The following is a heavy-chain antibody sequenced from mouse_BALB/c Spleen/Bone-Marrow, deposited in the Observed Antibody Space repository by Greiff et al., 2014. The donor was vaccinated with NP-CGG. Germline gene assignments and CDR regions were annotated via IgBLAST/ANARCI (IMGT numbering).Heavy chain of an antibody. Sequence: EVKLQESGGGLVQPGGSLKLSCAASGFTFSSYTMSWVRQTPEKRLGWVAYISNGGGSTYYPDTVKGRFTISRDNAKNTLYLQMSSLKSEDTAMYYCARHGGSRGYYFDYWGQGTTLTVSS. CDR3: ARHGGSRGYYFDY. J-gene: IGHJ2*01. V-gene: IGHV5-12-2*01. D-gene: IGHD1-1*01. CDR2: ISNGGGST. CDR1: GFTFSSYT.